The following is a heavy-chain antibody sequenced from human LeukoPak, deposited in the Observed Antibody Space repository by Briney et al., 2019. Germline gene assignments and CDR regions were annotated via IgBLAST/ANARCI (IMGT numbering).Heavy chain of an antibody. Sequence: GGSLRLSCAASGFTFSSYAMSWVRQAPGKGLEWVSAISGSGGSTYYADSVKGRFTISRDNSKNTLYLQMNSLRAEDTAVYYCAKAAQRITFFGVVTPNWFDPGGQGTLVTVSS. V-gene: IGHV3-23*01. CDR1: GFTFSSYA. CDR3: AKAAQRITFFGVVTPNWFDP. D-gene: IGHD3-3*01. CDR2: ISGSGGST. J-gene: IGHJ5*02.